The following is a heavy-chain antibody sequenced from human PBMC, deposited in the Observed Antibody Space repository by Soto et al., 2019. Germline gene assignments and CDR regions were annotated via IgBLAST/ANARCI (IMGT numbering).Heavy chain of an antibody. CDR3: AKYTGYESLFYFDS. CDR2: IFYAGAI. V-gene: IGHV4-59*01. D-gene: IGHD5-12*01. Sequence: QVQLQESGPGLVKPSETLSLTCIVSGGSISSDYRGWIRQPPGKGLEWIGYIFYAGAINYNPSLKSRVTISIDASEKQFSLNLTSVTAADTAFYSCAKYTGYESLFYFDSWGRGLQVTVSS. J-gene: IGHJ4*01. CDR1: GGSISSDY.